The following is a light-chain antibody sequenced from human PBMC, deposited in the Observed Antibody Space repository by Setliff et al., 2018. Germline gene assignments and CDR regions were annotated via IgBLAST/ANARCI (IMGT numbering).Light chain of an antibody. CDR3: SSYTNSRTVI. CDR2: DVS. Sequence: QSALTQPASVSGSPGQSITISCTGTNSDVGAYNYVSWYQRHPGEAPKLLLYDVSNRPSGISHRFSGSKPGSTASLTISGLQAEDEADYFCSSYTNSRTVIFGGGTKSPS. V-gene: IGLV2-14*03. J-gene: IGLJ2*01. CDR1: NSDVGAYNY.